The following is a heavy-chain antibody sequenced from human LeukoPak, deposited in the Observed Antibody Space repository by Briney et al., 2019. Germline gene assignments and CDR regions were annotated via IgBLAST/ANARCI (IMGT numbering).Heavy chain of an antibody. Sequence: ASVKVSCKASGYTFTSYGISWVRQAPGQGLEWMGWISTEIGNTNYAQRLQGRVTMTRDTSTSTVYMELTSLRSDDTAVYYCARDRYGYCGGGSCFLFDYWGQGTLVTVSS. V-gene: IGHV1-18*01. D-gene: IGHD2-15*01. CDR2: ISTEIGNT. CDR1: GYTFTSYG. CDR3: ARDRYGYCGGGSCFLFDY. J-gene: IGHJ4*02.